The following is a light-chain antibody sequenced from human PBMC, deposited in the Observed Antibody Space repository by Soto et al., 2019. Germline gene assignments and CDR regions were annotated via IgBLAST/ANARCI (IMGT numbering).Light chain of an antibody. V-gene: IGLV1-40*01. CDR3: QSYDSSLSGSNVV. CDR2: GNS. J-gene: IGLJ2*01. CDR1: XXNIGAGYD. Sequence: QSVLTQPPSVSGAPXXXXTISCXXXXXNIGAGYDVHWYQQLPGTAPKLLIYGNSNRPSGVPDRFSGSKSGTSASLAITGLQAEDEADYYCQSYDSSLSGSNVVFGGGTKLTVL.